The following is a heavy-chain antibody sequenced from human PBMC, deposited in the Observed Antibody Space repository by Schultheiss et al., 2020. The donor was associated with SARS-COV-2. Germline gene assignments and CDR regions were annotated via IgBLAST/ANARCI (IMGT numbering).Heavy chain of an antibody. Sequence: SETLSLTCAVYGESFNGFSWTWIRQSPGKGLEWIGQVSHSGATHYSQSLKRRVTISVDTSKSQFSLRLRSVTAADTAIYFCSRGRTSVIPSPVLGLGPHYFSYYMDVWGKGTTVTVSS. CDR2: VSHSGAT. CDR1: GESFNGFS. D-gene: IGHD4-11*01. CDR3: SRGRTSVIPSPVLGLGPHYFSYYMDV. V-gene: IGHV4-34*01. J-gene: IGHJ6*03.